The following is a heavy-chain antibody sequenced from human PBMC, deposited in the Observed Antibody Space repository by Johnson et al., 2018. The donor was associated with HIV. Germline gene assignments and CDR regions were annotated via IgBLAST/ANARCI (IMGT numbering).Heavy chain of an antibody. CDR1: GFTFSSYA. D-gene: IGHD3-10*01. J-gene: IGHJ3*02. CDR2: ISGSGGST. CDR3: ARGRDSGVAFDI. V-gene: IGHV3-23*04. Sequence: QLVESGGGLVQPGGSLRLSCAASGFTFSSYAMGWVRQAPGKGLEWVSGISGSGGSTYYADSVKGRFTISRDKSKNTVFLQMNSLRAEDTAVYYCARGRDSGVAFDIWGQGTMVTVSS.